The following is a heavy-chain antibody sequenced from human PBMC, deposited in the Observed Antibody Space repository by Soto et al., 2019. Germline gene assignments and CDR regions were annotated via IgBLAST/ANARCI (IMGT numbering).Heavy chain of an antibody. Sequence: GGSLRLSCAASGFTFSSYAMHWVRQAPGKGLEWVAVISYDGSNKYYADSVKGRFTISRDNSKNTLYLQMNSLRAEDTAVYYCAKVGKRITMIVVVQRPGGAFDIWGQGTMVTVSS. CDR3: AKVGKRITMIVVVQRPGGAFDI. J-gene: IGHJ3*02. CDR1: GFTFSSYA. V-gene: IGHV3-30-3*01. CDR2: ISYDGSNK. D-gene: IGHD3-22*01.